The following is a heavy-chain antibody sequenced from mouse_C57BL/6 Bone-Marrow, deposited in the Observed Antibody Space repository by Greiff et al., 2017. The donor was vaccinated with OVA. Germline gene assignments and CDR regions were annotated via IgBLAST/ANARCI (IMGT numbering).Heavy chain of an antibody. Sequence: VQLKQSGAELARPGASVKISCKASGYTFTDYYMNWVKQSHGKSLEWIGDINPNNGGTSYNQKFKGKATLTVDKSSSTAYMELRSLTSEDSAVYYCAGDYYGSRYFDYWGQGTTLTVSS. V-gene: IGHV1-26*01. CDR3: AGDYYGSRYFDY. CDR2: INPNNGGT. J-gene: IGHJ2*01. CDR1: GYTFTDYY. D-gene: IGHD1-1*01.